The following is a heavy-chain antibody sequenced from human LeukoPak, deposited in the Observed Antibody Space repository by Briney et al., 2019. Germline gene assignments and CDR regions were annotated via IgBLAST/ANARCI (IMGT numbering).Heavy chain of an antibody. CDR3: ARGGLVVAIPGAFDI. V-gene: IGHV3-74*01. CDR1: GFTFSSYW. CDR2: INSDGGSI. Sequence: GGSLRLSCAASGFTFSSYWMHWVRQAPGKGLVWVSRINSDGGSITYADSVKGRFTISRDNAKNTLYLEINSLRADDTAVCYCARGGLVVAIPGAFDIWGQGTMVTVSS. D-gene: IGHD2-21*01. J-gene: IGHJ3*02.